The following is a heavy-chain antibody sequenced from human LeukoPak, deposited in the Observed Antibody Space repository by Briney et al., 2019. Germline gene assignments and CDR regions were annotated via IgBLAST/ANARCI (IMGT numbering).Heavy chain of an antibody. J-gene: IGHJ1*01. CDR2: IYYSGST. CDR1: GGSISSSSYY. Sequence: SETLSLTCTVSGGSISSSSYYWSWIRQPPGKGLEWIGYIYYSGSTNYNPSLKSRVTISVDTSKNQFSLKLSSVTAADTAVYYCARGRIQLWYTNWGQGTLVTVSS. CDR3: ARGRIQLWYTN. D-gene: IGHD5-18*01. V-gene: IGHV4-61*01.